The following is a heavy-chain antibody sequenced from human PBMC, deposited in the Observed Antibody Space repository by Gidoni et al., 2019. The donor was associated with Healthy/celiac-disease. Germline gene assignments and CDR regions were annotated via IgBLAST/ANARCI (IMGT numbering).Heavy chain of an antibody. Sequence: GSEKYYVDSVKGRFTISRDNAKNSLYLQMNSLRAEDTAVYYCASDYSSSWYGGGYWGQGTLVTVSS. D-gene: IGHD6-13*01. CDR2: GSEK. V-gene: IGHV3-7*01. CDR3: ASDYSSSWYGGGY. J-gene: IGHJ4*02.